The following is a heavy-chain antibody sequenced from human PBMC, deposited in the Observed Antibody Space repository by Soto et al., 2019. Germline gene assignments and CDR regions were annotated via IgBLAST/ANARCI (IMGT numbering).Heavy chain of an antibody. CDR1: GYTFTSYA. D-gene: IGHD5-18*01. V-gene: IGHV1-3*04. CDR3: ARPLYSYGYPIFDY. Sequence: ASVKVSCKASGYTFTSYAMHWVRQAPGQRLEWMGWINTGNGNTKYSQKFQGRVTITRDTSASTAYMELSSLRSEDTAVYYCARPLYSYGYPIFDYWGQGTLVTVSS. CDR2: INTGNGNT. J-gene: IGHJ4*02.